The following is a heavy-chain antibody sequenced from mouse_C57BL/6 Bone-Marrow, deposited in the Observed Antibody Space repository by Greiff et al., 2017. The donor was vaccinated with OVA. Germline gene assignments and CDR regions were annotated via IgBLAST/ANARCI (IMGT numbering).Heavy chain of an antibody. CDR3: TRGGTTVGDFDG. CDR1: GYTFTDYE. D-gene: IGHD1-1*01. J-gene: IGHJ2*01. V-gene: IGHV1-15*01. Sequence: QVQLQQSGAELVRPGASVTLSCKASGYTFTDYEMHWVKQTPVHGLEWIGAIDPETGGTAYNQKFKGKAILTADKSSSTAYMELRSLTSEDSAVYYCTRGGTTVGDFDGWGQGTTLTVSS. CDR2: IDPETGGT.